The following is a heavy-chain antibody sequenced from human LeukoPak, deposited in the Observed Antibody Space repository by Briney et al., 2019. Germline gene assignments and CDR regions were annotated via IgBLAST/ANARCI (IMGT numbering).Heavy chain of an antibody. Sequence: SVKVSCKASGGTFSSYAISWVRQAPGQGLEWMGGIIPIFGTANYAQKFQGRVTISADKSTSTAYMELSSLRSEDTAVYYCARGAYGSGSYGDNWFDPWGQGTLVTVSS. CDR3: ARGAYGSGSYGDNWFDP. V-gene: IGHV1-69*06. J-gene: IGHJ5*02. CDR2: IIPIFGTA. CDR1: GGTFSSYA. D-gene: IGHD3-10*01.